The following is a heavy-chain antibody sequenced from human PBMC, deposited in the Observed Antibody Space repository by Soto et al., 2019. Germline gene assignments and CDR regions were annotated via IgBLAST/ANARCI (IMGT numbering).Heavy chain of an antibody. CDR1: GFTFSNAW. Sequence: GGSLRRSCAASGFTFSNAWMSWVRQAPGKGLEWVGRIKSKTDGGTTDYAAPVKGRFTISRDDSKNTLYLQMNSLKTEDTAVYYCTTDRGYCDWLSLPHFDYWGQGTLVTVSS. CDR3: TTDRGYCDWLSLPHFDY. J-gene: IGHJ4*02. D-gene: IGHD3-9*01. CDR2: IKSKTDGGTT. V-gene: IGHV3-15*01.